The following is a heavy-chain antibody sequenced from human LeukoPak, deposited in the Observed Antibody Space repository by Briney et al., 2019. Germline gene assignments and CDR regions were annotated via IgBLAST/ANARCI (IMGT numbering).Heavy chain of an antibody. CDR1: GGAISNYY. Sequence: SETLSLTCTVSGGAISNYYWSWIRQSAGKGLEWIGQIYGSGGTNYNPSLKSRVTMSTDKSKNQISLRLCSVTAADTALYYCARNRSNDFGEVPFDIWGQGTMVSVSS. CDR2: IYGSGGT. V-gene: IGHV4-4*07. CDR3: ARNRSNDFGEVPFDI. D-gene: IGHD3-16*01. J-gene: IGHJ3*02.